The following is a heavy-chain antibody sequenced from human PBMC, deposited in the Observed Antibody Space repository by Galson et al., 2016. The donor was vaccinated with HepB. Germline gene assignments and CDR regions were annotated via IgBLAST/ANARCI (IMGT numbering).Heavy chain of an antibody. D-gene: IGHD3-10*01. CDR3: AHSPVLLPTVPDYYYYYGLDV. Sequence: PALVKPTQTLTLTCTFSGFSLTTSGVGVGWIRQPPGKALECLALIYWDDDKRYSPSLKSRLTITKDTSKNQVVLTMTNMDPVDTATYYCAHSPVLLPTVPDYYYYYGLDVWGQGTTVTVSS. V-gene: IGHV2-5*02. CDR1: GFSLTTSGVG. J-gene: IGHJ6*02. CDR2: IYWDDDK.